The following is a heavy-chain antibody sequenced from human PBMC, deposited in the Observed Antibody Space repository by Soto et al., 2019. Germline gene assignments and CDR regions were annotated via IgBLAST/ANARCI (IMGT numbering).Heavy chain of an antibody. CDR1: VFTFSSYS. CDR2: IGSSSTYI. D-gene: IGHD3-22*01. CDR3: TRDNRHSFYYETSGYYPDY. J-gene: IGHJ4*02. V-gene: IGHV3-21*01. Sequence: GGSLRLSCSASVFTFSSYSMNWVRQAPGKGLEWVSYIGSSSTYIYYADSVKGRFTISRDNAKNTLYLQMNSLRAEDTAIYYCTRDNRHSFYYETSGYYPDYWGQGKLVTGSS.